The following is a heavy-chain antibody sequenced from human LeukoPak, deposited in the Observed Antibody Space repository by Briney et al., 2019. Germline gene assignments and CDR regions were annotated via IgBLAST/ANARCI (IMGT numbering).Heavy chain of an antibody. CDR3: ALVGYCSGGSCYDDAFDI. CDR2: ISAYNGNT. D-gene: IGHD2-15*01. V-gene: IGHV1-18*01. J-gene: IGHJ3*02. Sequence: ASVKVSCKASGYTFTSYRIRWVRQAAGQGLEWMGWISAYNGNTNYAQKLQGRVTMTTDTSTSTAYMELRSLRSDDTAVYYCALVGYCSGGSCYDDAFDIWGQGTMVTVSS. CDR1: GYTFTSYR.